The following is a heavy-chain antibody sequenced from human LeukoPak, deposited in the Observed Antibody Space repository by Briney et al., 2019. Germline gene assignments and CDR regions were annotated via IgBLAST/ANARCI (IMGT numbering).Heavy chain of an antibody. CDR1: GGSFSGYY. CDR3: ARDLSDYYGSGSYRPIDAFDI. Sequence: SETLSLTCAVYGGSFSGYYWSWIRQPPGKGLEWIGEINHVGSPNYNPSLKSRVTISIDTSKNQFSLKLSPVTAADTAVYYCARDLSDYYGSGSYRPIDAFDIWGQGTMVTVSS. J-gene: IGHJ3*02. V-gene: IGHV4-34*01. CDR2: INHVGSP. D-gene: IGHD3-10*01.